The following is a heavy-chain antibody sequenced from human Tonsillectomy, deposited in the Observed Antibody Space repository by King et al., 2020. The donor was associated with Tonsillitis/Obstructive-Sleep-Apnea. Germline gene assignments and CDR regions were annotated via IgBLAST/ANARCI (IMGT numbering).Heavy chain of an antibody. CDR2: ISYDGTNK. D-gene: IGHD4-17*01. J-gene: IGHJ5*02. Sequence: VQLVESGGGVVQPGRSLRLSCAASGFTFSNYAMHWVRQAPGKGLEWVAVISYDGTNKYYADSVKGRFTISRDTSKNTLYVQMNSLGVEDAAVYYCARGGDYGDYGWFDPWGQGTLVTVSS. CDR3: ARGGDYGDYGWFDP. CDR1: GFTFSNYA. V-gene: IGHV3-30*01.